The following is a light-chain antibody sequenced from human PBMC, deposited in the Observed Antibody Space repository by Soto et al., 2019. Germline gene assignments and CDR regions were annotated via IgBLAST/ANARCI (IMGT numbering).Light chain of an antibody. CDR2: EGT. V-gene: IGLV2-14*01. J-gene: IGLJ2*01. CDR3: SSSTNTNTLVI. Sequence: QSALTQPPSASGSPGQSVTISCTGTKNDIGVYDFVSWFQQHPGKAPKLMIFEGTNRPSGVSNRFSGSKSGNTASLTISGLQAEDEAIYFCSSSTNTNTLVIFGGGTKLTVL. CDR1: KNDIGVYDF.